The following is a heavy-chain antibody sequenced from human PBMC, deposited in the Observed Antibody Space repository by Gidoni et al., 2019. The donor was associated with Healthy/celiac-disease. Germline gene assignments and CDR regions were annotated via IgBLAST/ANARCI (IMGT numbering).Heavy chain of an antibody. Sequence: QVQLQQWGAGLLKPSETLSLTCAVYGGSFSGYYWSWIRQPPGKGLEWIGEINHSGSTNYNPSLKSRVTISVDTSKNQFSLKLSSVTAADTAVYYCARGRPGSGSYYKRNYYYYMDVWGKGTTVTVSS. J-gene: IGHJ6*03. D-gene: IGHD3-10*01. CDR2: INHSGST. CDR1: GGSFSGYY. CDR3: ARGRPGSGSYYKRNYYYYMDV. V-gene: IGHV4-34*01.